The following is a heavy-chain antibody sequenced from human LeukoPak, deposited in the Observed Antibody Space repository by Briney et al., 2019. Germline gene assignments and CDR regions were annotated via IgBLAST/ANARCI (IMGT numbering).Heavy chain of an antibody. V-gene: IGHV4-59*08. CDR2: IYYGGST. CDR3: ATTYYYDSSGLYYFDY. Sequence: SETLSLTRTVSGGSISSYYWSWIRQPPGKGLDWIGFIYYGGSTNYNPSLKSRVTISVDTSKNQSSLKLSSVTAADTAVYYCATTYYYDSSGLYYFDYWGQGTLVTVSS. J-gene: IGHJ4*02. D-gene: IGHD3-22*01. CDR1: GGSISSYY.